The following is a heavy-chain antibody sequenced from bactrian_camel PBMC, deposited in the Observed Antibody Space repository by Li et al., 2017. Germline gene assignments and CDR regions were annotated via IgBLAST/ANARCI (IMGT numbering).Heavy chain of an antibody. CDR1: GFVFSTYQ. Sequence: LTLSCATSGFVFSTYQMYWFRRAPGEENDSVALIRADGTTAYADSVKGRFTVSKDSAVNILYLQMDDLKPEDSAIYTCAAPAGASPPPYHCSSPPKYWGQGTQVTVS. V-gene: IGHV3S25*01. CDR2: LIRADGTT. CDR3: AAPAGASPPPYHCSSPPKY. J-gene: IGHJ4*01. D-gene: IGHD7*01.